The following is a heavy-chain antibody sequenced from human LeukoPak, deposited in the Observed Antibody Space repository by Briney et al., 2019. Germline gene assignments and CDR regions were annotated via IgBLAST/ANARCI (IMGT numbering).Heavy chain of an antibody. CDR2: IYSSGST. CDR3: ARDRLQPGDAFDI. J-gene: IGHJ3*02. V-gene: IGHV4-38-2*02. D-gene: IGHD4-11*01. Sequence: PSETLSLTCSVSGYSISSGYYWSWIRQSPGKGLEWIGYIYSSGSTYYNPSLKSRVTISVDTSKNQFSLKLSSVTAADTAVYYCARDRLQPGDAFDIWGQGAMVTVSS. CDR1: GYSISSGYY.